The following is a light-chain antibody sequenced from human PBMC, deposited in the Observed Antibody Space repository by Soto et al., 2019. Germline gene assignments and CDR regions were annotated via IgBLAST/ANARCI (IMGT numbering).Light chain of an antibody. CDR3: QQWYSTPPP. CDR2: AAS. V-gene: IGKV1-39*01. CDR1: QSISSY. Sequence: DIQMTQSPSSLSASVGDRVTITCRAGQSISSYLNWYQQKPGKAPKLLIYAASSLQRVVPSRFSGSGSGTDLTLTISGLQPEHFAPYYNQQWYSTPPPFGQGKNLEIK. J-gene: IGKJ2*01.